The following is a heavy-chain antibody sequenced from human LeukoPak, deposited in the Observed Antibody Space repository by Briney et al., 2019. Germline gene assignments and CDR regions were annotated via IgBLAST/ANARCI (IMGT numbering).Heavy chain of an antibody. Sequence: GGSLRLSCAASGFTLSSYWMSWVRQAPGKGLEWVANMKQDGSGRYYVDSVKGRFTISRDNAKNSLYLEMNSLRAEDTSVYYCARYKPQYRWDLYYFDYWGQGTLVTVSS. CDR1: GFTLSSYW. V-gene: IGHV3-7*01. CDR3: ARYKPQYRWDLYYFDY. D-gene: IGHD1-1*01. CDR2: MKQDGSGR. J-gene: IGHJ4*02.